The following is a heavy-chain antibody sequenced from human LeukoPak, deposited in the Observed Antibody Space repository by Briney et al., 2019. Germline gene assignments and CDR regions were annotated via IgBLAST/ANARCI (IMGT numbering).Heavy chain of an antibody. CDR2: INGGGVNT. CDR1: GFTFSSYA. J-gene: IGHJ4*02. CDR3: ATDLYSNYGPADY. Sequence: PGGFLRLSCAASGFTFSSYAMSWVRQAPGKGLEWVSTINGGGVNTHYADSVGGRFTISRDNSKNTLFLQMNSLRDEDTAVYYCATDLYSNYGPADYWGQGTLVSVSS. D-gene: IGHD4-11*01. V-gene: IGHV3-23*01.